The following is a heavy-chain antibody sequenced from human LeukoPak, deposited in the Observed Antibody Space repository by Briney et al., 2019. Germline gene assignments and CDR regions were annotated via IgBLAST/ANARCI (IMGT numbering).Heavy chain of an antibody. CDR3: AKDRPNYYDSSGHYYRRDGDY. J-gene: IGHJ4*02. D-gene: IGHD3-22*01. CDR1: GFTFSSYA. CDR2: VSGSGGYT. Sequence: GGSLRLSCAASGFTFSSYAMSWVRQAPGKGLESDSSVSGSGGYTYYAGSVKGRFTISRDNSKNTLYLQMNSLRAEDTAIYYCAKDRPNYYDSSGHYYRRDGDYWGQGTLVTVSS. V-gene: IGHV3-23*01.